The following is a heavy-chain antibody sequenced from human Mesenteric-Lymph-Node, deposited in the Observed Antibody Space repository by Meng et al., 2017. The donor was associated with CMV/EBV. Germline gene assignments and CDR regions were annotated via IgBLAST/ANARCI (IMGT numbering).Heavy chain of an antibody. V-gene: IGHV1-69*10. Sequence: SVKVSCKASGGTFSSYAISWVRQAPGQGLEWMGGIIPIIRIEKRAQKFQGRVTITADKSTSTAYMELGSLRSEDTAVYYCARDQEVGIVATIEIYYYYGMDVWGQGTTVTVSS. CDR1: GGTFSSYA. D-gene: IGHD5-12*01. J-gene: IGHJ6*02. CDR3: ARDQEVGIVATIEIYYYYGMDV. CDR2: IIPIIRIE.